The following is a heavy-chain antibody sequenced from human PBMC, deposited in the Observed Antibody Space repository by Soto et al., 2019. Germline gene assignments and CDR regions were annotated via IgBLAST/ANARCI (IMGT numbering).Heavy chain of an antibody. D-gene: IGHD2-15*01. CDR1: GGSISSGGYS. Sequence: PSETLSLTCAVSGGSISSGGYSWSWIRQPPGKGLEWIGYIYHSGSTYYNPSLKSQVTISVDRSKNQFSLKLSSVTAADTAVYYCARGEGGYCSGGSCYPPGYWFDPWGQGTLVTVSS. CDR3: ARGEGGYCSGGSCYPPGYWFDP. CDR2: IYHSGST. J-gene: IGHJ5*02. V-gene: IGHV4-30-2*01.